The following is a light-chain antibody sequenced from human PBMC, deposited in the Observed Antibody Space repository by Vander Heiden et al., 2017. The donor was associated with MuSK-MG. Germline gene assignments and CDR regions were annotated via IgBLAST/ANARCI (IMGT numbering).Light chain of an antibody. CDR1: KSVLYTSNNKNY. CDR2: WAS. CDR3: QQYYSPPFT. J-gene: IGKJ3*01. V-gene: IGKV4-1*01. Sequence: DIVMTQSPDYLGVSLGERATITCKSSKSVLYTSNNKNYLAWYQQKPGQPPKLLIYWASTRQSGVPERFSGSGSGTDFTLTINNLQAEDLAVYSCQQYYSPPFTFGPGTTVEIK.